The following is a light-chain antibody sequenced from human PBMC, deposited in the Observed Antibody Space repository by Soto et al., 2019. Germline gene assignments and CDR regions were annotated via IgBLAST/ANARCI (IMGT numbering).Light chain of an antibody. CDR3: SSYTSSSSYV. CDR1: NSNLGAGYD. CDR2: GNR. V-gene: IGLV1-40*01. J-gene: IGLJ1*01. Sequence: QSVLTQPPSVSGAPGQRVTISCTGNNSNLGAGYDVHWYQQLPGAAPKLVIFGNRNRPSGVSNRFSGSKTGNTASLIISGLQAEDEADYYCSSYTSSSSYVFGSGTKLTVL.